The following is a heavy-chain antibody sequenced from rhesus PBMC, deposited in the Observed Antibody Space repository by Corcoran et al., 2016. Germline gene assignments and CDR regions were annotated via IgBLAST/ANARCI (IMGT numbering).Heavy chain of an antibody. V-gene: IGHV4S10*01. CDR1: GGSICDSYR. J-gene: IGHJ4*01. D-gene: IGHD6-25*01. CDR3: AGEFPAAAGHPCDD. Sequence: QVQLQESGPGVVKPSETLSLTCAVSGGSICDSYRWSWIRQPPGRGLEWIGYIYGGKTSPSHIPSMRRRVSISEHTSKNHFAVKLSSVAAADTAVYCWAGEFPAAAGHPCDDWGQGVRVTVSS. CDR2: IYGGKTSP.